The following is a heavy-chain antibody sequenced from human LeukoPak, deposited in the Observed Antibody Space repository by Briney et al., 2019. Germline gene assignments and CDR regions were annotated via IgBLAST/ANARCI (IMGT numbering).Heavy chain of an antibody. Sequence: PSETLSLTRIVSGGSISSYYWSWIRQPAGKGLAWIGRIYTSGSTNSNPSLKSRVTMSLDTSKNQFSLKLSSVTAADTAVYYCARDTSSDAFDIWGQGTMVTVSS. D-gene: IGHD2-2*01. CDR2: IYTSGST. V-gene: IGHV4-4*07. J-gene: IGHJ3*02. CDR3: ARDTSSDAFDI. CDR1: GGSISSYY.